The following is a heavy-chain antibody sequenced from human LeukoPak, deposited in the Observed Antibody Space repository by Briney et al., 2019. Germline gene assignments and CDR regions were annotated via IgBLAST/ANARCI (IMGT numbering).Heavy chain of an antibody. CDR3: ARDNTSTGPFDY. Sequence: ASVKVSCKASGYTFTSYYMHWVRQAPGQGLEWMGIIDPSGGSTSYAQKFQGRVTMTRDTSTSTVYMELGSLRSEDTAVYCCARDNTSTGPFDYWGQGTLVTVSS. CDR2: IDPSGGST. J-gene: IGHJ4*02. V-gene: IGHV1-46*01. CDR1: GYTFTSYY. D-gene: IGHD1-1*01.